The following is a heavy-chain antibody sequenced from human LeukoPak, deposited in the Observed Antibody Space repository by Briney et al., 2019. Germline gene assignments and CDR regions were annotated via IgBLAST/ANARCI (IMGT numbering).Heavy chain of an antibody. J-gene: IGHJ4*02. V-gene: IGHV3-48*04. CDR1: GFIFSSYS. Sequence: PGGSLRLSCAASGFIFSSYSMNWVRQAPGKGLEWVSYISSSSTTIYYADSVKGRFTISRDNAKNSLYLQMNSLRAEDTAVYYCARDLRSYYEAPSDYWGQGTLVTASS. D-gene: IGHD3-22*01. CDR2: ISSSSTTI. CDR3: ARDLRSYYEAPSDY.